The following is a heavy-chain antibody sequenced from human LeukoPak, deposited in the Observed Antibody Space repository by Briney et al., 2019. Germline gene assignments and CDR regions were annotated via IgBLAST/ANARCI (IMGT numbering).Heavy chain of an antibody. V-gene: IGHV3-74*01. CDR1: GFSFSGHW. J-gene: IGHJ4*02. D-gene: IGHD6-6*01. Sequence: GGSLRLSCTASGFSFSGHWMHWAGKLPGKGLVWVSRISPTGSTTSYADSVKGRFTVSRDNAKNTLYLQVNNLRAEDTAVYYCARGPNSNWSGLDFWGQGTLLTVSS. CDR3: ARGPNSNWSGLDF. CDR2: ISPTGSTT.